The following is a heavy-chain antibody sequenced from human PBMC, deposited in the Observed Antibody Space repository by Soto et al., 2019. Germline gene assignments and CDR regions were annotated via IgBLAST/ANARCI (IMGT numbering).Heavy chain of an antibody. J-gene: IGHJ6*03. Sequence: GGSLRLSCAASGFTFSSYAMSWVRPAPGKGLEWVSAISSGGGNTYYADSVKGRFTISRDNAKNSLYLQMNSLRAEDTAVYYCARDNVVVVAATPYYYYCMDVWGKGTTVTVSS. CDR2: ISSGGGNT. D-gene: IGHD2-15*01. V-gene: IGHV3-23*01. CDR1: GFTFSSYA. CDR3: ARDNVVVVAATPYYYYCMDV.